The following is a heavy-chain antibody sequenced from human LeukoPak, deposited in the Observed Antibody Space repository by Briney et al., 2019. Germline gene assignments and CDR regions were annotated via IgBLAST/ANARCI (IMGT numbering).Heavy chain of an antibody. V-gene: IGHV3-30*18. CDR1: GFTFSSFG. CDR2: ISYDGSDK. Sequence: PGGSLRLSCAASGFTFSSFGMHWVGQAPGKGLEWVAVISYDGSDKYYADSVKGRFTIARDNSKNTLYLQMNSLRAEDTAVYYCAKDRTHCSGGSCYGMGVWGQGTTVTVSS. CDR3: AKDRTHCSGGSCYGMGV. D-gene: IGHD2-15*01. J-gene: IGHJ6*02.